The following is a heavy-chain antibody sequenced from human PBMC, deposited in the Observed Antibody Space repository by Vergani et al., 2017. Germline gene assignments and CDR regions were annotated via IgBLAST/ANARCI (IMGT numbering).Heavy chain of an antibody. D-gene: IGHD3-16*01. CDR2: ISGSGGST. CDR1: GFTFSSYA. V-gene: IGHV3-23*01. CDR3: AKVRFGQPYYYGMDV. Sequence: EVQVLESGGGLVQPGGSLRLSCAASGFTFSSYAMSWVRQAPGKGLEWVSAISGSGGSTYYADSVKGRFTISRDNSKNTLYLQMNSLRAEDTAVYYCAKVRFGQPYYYGMDVWGQGTTVTVSS. J-gene: IGHJ6*02.